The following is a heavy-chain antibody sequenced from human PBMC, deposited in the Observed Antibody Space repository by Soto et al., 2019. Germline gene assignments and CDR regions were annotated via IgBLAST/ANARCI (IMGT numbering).Heavy chain of an antibody. CDR1: GGSISSGGYY. CDR2: IYYSGST. CDR3: ARVATGKYYYGMDV. D-gene: IGHD5-12*01. J-gene: IGHJ6*02. V-gene: IGHV4-31*03. Sequence: SETLSLTCTVSGGSISSGGYYWSWIRQHPGKGLEWIGYIYYSGSTYYNPSLKSRVTISVDTSKNQFSLKLSSVTAADTAVYYCARVATGKYYYGMDVWGQGTTVTVSS.